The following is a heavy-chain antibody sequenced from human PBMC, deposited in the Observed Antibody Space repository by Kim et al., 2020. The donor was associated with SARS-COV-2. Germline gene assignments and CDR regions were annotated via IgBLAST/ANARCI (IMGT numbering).Heavy chain of an antibody. CDR1: GFTFSSYA. V-gene: IGHV3-23*01. J-gene: IGHJ4*02. D-gene: IGHD6-13*01. CDR2: ISGSGGST. CDR3: AKDTKVRIAAAGTISYTAYYFDY. Sequence: GGSLRLSCAASGFTFSSYAMSWVRQAPGKGLEWVSAISGSGGSTYYADSVKGRFTISRDNSKNTLYLQMNSLRAEDTAVYYCAKDTKVRIAAAGTISYTAYYFDYWGQGTLVTVSS.